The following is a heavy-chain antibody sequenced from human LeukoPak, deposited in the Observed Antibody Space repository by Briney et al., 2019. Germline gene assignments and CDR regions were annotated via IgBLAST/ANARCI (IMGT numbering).Heavy chain of an antibody. CDR3: ARVGLGYCSSTSCCEFDY. CDR2: ISAYNGNT. J-gene: IGHJ4*02. CDR1: GYTFTSYG. D-gene: IGHD2-2*01. Sequence: GASVKVSCKASGYTFTSYGISWVRQAPGQGLEWMGWISAYNGNTNYAQKLQGRVTMTTDTSTSTAYMELRSLRSDDTAVYYCARVGLGYCSSTSCCEFDYWGQGTLVTVSS. V-gene: IGHV1-18*04.